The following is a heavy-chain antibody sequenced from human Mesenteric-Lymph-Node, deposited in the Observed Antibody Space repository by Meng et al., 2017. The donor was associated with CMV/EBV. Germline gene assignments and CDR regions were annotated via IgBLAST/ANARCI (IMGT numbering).Heavy chain of an antibody. J-gene: IGHJ4*02. CDR1: GFTFSGSA. V-gene: IGHV3-49*04. CDR2: IRSKAYGGTT. D-gene: IGHD3-22*01. CDR3: TRGKYYYDSSGYYSPIFDY. Sequence: GESLKISCAASGFTFSGSAMHWVRQASGKGLEWVGFIRSKAYGGTTEYAASVKGRFTISRDDSKSIAYLQMNSLKTEDTAVYYCTRGKYYYDSSGYYSPIFDYWGQGTLVTVSS.